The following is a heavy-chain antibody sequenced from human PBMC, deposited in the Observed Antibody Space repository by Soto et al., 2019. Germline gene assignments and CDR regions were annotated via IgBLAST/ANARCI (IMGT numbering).Heavy chain of an antibody. CDR1: GGSISSYY. J-gene: IGHJ5*02. CDR2: IYYSGST. Sequence: PSETLSLTCTVSGGSISSYYWSWTRQPPGKGLEWIGYIYYSGSTNYNPSLKSRVTISVDTSKNQFSLKLSSVTAADTAVYYCARRYCSSTSCWEWWFDPWGQGTLVTVSS. CDR3: ARRYCSSTSCWEWWFDP. V-gene: IGHV4-59*12. D-gene: IGHD2-2*01.